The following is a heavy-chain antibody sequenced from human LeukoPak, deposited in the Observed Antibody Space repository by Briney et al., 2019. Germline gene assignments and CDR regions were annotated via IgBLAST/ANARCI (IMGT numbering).Heavy chain of an antibody. V-gene: IGHV3-23*01. CDR1: GFTFSIYA. D-gene: IGHD3-22*01. Sequence: PGGSLRLSCAASGFTFSIYAISWVRQAPGEGLEWVSAISGSGGSTYYADSVKGRFTISRDNSKNTLYLQMNSLRAEDTAVYYCAKSGSSGPAYFDYWGQGTLVTVSS. J-gene: IGHJ4*02. CDR2: ISGSGGST. CDR3: AKSGSSGPAYFDY.